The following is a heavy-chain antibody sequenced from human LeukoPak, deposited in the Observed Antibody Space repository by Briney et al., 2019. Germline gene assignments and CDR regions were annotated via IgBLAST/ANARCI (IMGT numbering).Heavy chain of an antibody. J-gene: IGHJ4*02. CDR2: IYPGDSDT. D-gene: IGHD5-18*01. V-gene: IGHV5-51*01. CDR1: GYSFTSYW. Sequence: GESLKISCKGSGYSFTSYWIGWVRQMPGKGLEWMGIIYPGDSDTRYSPSFQGQVTISADKSISTAYLQWSSLKASDTAMYYCARQRAGQLWLRENDYWGQGTLVTASS. CDR3: ARQRAGQLWLRENDY.